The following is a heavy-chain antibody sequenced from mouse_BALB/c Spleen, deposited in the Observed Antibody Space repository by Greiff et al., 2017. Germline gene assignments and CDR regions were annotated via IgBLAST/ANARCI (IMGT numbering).Heavy chain of an antibody. D-gene: IGHD2-10*02. CDR1: GFTFTDYY. V-gene: IGHV7-3*02. CDR3: ARDKKYGNYGDYAMDY. CDR2: IRNKANGYTT. Sequence: EVNVVESGGGLVQPGGSLRLSCATSGFTFTDYYMSWVRQPPGKALEWLGFIRNKANGYTTEYSASVKGRFTISRDNSQSILYLQMNTLRAEDSATYYCARDKKYGNYGDYAMDYWGQGTSVTVSS. J-gene: IGHJ4*01.